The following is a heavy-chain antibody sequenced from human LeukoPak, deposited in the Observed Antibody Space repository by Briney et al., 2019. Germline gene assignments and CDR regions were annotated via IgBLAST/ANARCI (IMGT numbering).Heavy chain of an antibody. J-gene: IGHJ4*02. CDR3: ARDKSGKFDY. Sequence: SETLSLTCTVSGGSVSSGSYYWSWIRQPPGKGLEWIGYIYYSGSTNYDPSLKSRVTISVDTSKNQFSLKLSSVTAADTAVYYCARDKSGKFDYWGQGTLVTVSS. D-gene: IGHD1-26*01. CDR1: GGSVSSGSYY. V-gene: IGHV4-61*01. CDR2: IYYSGST.